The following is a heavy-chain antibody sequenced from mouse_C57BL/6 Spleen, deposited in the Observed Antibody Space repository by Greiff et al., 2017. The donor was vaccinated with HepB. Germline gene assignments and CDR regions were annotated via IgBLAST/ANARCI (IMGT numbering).Heavy chain of an antibody. V-gene: IGHV1-82*01. J-gene: IGHJ2*01. CDR1: GYAFSSSW. D-gene: IGHD3-1*01. CDR3: ARWGSGNY. Sequence: ESGPELVKPGASVKISCKASGYAFSSSWMNWVKQRPGKGLEWIGRIYPGDGDTNYNGKFKGKATLTADKSSSTAYMQLSSLTSEDSAVYFCARWGSGNYWGQGTTLTVSS. CDR2: IYPGDGDT.